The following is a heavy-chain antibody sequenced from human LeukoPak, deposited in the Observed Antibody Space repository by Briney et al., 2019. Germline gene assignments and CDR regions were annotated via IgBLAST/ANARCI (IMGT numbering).Heavy chain of an antibody. CDR3: AGYYDSSGYYPNAFDI. CDR1: GGPISSYY. V-gene: IGHV4-59*01. Sequence: SETLSLTCTVSGGPISSYYWSWIRQPPGKGLEWIGYIYYSGSTNYNPSLKSRVTISVDTSKNQFSLKLSSVTAADTAVYYCAGYYDSSGYYPNAFDIWGQGTMVTVSS. CDR2: IYYSGST. D-gene: IGHD3-22*01. J-gene: IGHJ3*02.